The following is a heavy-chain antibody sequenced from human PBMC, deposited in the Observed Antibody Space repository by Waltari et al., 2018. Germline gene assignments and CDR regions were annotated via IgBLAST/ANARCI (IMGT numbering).Heavy chain of an antibody. J-gene: IGHJ4*02. V-gene: IGHV3-21*01. CDR2: ISGTTSYI. CDR3: ARGVVDS. CDR1: GFTFSNYG. Sequence: EVQLVESGGGLVKPGGSLSLSCAASGFTFSNYGMNWVRQAPGKGLGCVSSISGTTSYIYDADSVRGRFTISRDNAKNSLFLQMNSLRAEDTAVYYCARGVVDSWGQGTLVTVSS.